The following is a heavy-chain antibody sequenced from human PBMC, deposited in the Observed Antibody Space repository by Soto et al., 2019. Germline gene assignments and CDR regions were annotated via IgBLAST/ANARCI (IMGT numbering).Heavy chain of an antibody. CDR1: GFTFSSYW. D-gene: IGHD3-10*01. V-gene: IGHV3-66*01. CDR3: ARSANTYGSPFDY. J-gene: IGHJ4*02. Sequence: GGSLRLSCAASGFTFSSYWMSWVRQAPGKGLEWVSIIHRGGSTSYADSVKGRFTISRDSSKNILYLQINGLTADDTAVYYCARSANTYGSPFDYWGQGALVTVSS. CDR2: IHRGGST.